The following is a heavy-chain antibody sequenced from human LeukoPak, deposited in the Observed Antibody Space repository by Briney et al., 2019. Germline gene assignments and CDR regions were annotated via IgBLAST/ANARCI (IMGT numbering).Heavy chain of an antibody. Sequence: PSETLSLTCTVSGGSISSYYWMWIRQPPGKGLEWIGYIYYSGSTNYNPSLKSRVTISVDTSKNQFSLKLRSVTAADTAVYYCARLPGTSRFDPWRPGTLVIVSS. CDR2: IYYSGST. CDR3: ARLPGTSRFDP. CDR1: GGSISSYY. D-gene: IGHD2-2*01. V-gene: IGHV4-59*08. J-gene: IGHJ5*02.